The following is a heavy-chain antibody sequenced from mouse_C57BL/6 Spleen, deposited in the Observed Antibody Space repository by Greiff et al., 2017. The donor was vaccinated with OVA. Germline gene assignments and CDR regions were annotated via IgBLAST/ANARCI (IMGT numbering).Heavy chain of an antibody. Sequence: QVHVKQPGAELVMPGASVKLSCKASGYTFTSYWMHWVKQRPGQGLEWIGEIDPSDSYTNYNQKFKGKSTLTVDKSSSTAYMQLSSLTSEDSAVYYCASRGNYAMDYWGQGTSVTVSS. CDR2: IDPSDSYT. V-gene: IGHV1-69*01. CDR3: ASRGNYAMDY. J-gene: IGHJ4*01. CDR1: GYTFTSYW.